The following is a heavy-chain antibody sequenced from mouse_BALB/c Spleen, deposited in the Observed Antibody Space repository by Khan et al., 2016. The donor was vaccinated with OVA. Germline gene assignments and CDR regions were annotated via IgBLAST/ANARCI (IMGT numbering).Heavy chain of an antibody. CDR2: ISYSGIT. CDR3: ARKNYYGYAMDY. Sequence: EVQLQESGPGLVKPSQSLSLTCTVTGYSITSGYAWNWIRQFPGNKLEWMGYISYSGITSYNPSLRSRISITRDTSKNPFFLQLNSVTTEDTATYYCARKNYYGYAMDYWGQGTSVTVSS. J-gene: IGHJ4*01. D-gene: IGHD1-1*01. V-gene: IGHV3-2*02. CDR1: GYSITSGYA.